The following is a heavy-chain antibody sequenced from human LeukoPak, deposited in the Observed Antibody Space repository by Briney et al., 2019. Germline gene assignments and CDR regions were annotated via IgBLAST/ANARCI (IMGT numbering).Heavy chain of an antibody. V-gene: IGHV1-69*13. CDR2: IIPIFGTA. CDR1: GGTFSRDA. J-gene: IGHJ4*02. D-gene: IGHD5-24*01. Sequence: SVKVSCKASGGTFSRDAISWVRQAPGQGLEWMGGIIPIFGTANYAQKFQGRVTITADESTSTAYMELSSLRSEDTAVYYCARLFVSRRDGHSRNFDYWGQGTLVTVSS. CDR3: ARLFVSRRDGHSRNFDY.